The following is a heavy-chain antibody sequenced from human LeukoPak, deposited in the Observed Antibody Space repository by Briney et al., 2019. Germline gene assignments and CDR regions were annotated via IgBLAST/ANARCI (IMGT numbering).Heavy chain of an antibody. Sequence: SGGSLRLSCIASRFTFSSYGMFWVRQAPGKGLEWVAFVRHDGSAQYYADSVKGRFTVSKDNSKNTLSLQMNSLRTEDTAVYYCANRVLFCDSAHCHHWGQGTLVTVSS. J-gene: IGHJ4*02. CDR1: RFTFSSYG. CDR3: ANRVLFCDSAHCHH. D-gene: IGHD2/OR15-2a*01. V-gene: IGHV3-30*02. CDR2: VRHDGSAQ.